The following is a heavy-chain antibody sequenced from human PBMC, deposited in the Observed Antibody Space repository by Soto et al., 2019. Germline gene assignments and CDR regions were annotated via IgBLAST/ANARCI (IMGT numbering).Heavy chain of an antibody. CDR2: IYYSGST. CDR1: GGSISNSY. Sequence: SETLSLTCTVSGGSISNSYWTWIRQPPGRGLEWIGYIYYSGSTNYNPSLKSRVTLSVDTSNNRFSLILTSVTAADTAVYYCARGLHKTPMAVTRPSHSNYYRMDVWGQGTTVS. CDR3: ARGLHKTPMAVTRPSHSNYYRMDV. V-gene: IGHV4-59*01. D-gene: IGHD6-19*01. J-gene: IGHJ6*01.